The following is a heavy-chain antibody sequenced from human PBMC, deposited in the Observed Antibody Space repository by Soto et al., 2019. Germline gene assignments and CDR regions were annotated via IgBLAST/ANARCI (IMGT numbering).Heavy chain of an antibody. CDR3: SITRAADKYYDYGMDV. V-gene: IGHV3-30-3*01. J-gene: IGHJ6*02. D-gene: IGHD6-13*01. Sequence: QVQLVESGGGVVQPGRSLRLSCAASGFTFSSYAMHWVRQAPGKGLVWVAVISYDGSNKYYADSVKGQFTISRDNSKNPLYLQMNSLRAEETAVYYCSITRAADKYYDYGMDVLGQGTTVAVSS. CDR1: GFTFSSYA. CDR2: ISYDGSNK.